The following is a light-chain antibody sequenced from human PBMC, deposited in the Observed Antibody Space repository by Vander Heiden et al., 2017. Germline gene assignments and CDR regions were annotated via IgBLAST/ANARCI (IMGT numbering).Light chain of an antibody. Sequence: SYELTQTPSVSVAPGQTVRITCPGDKVGDNYVSWYQQKPGQAPVLVIYQDSRRPSGIPERFSGSNSGNTATLTISGIQAGDEADYYCQAWDSSTGVVFGGGTKLTVL. J-gene: IGLJ2*01. CDR1: KVGDNY. CDR2: QDS. V-gene: IGLV3-1*01. CDR3: QAWDSSTGVV.